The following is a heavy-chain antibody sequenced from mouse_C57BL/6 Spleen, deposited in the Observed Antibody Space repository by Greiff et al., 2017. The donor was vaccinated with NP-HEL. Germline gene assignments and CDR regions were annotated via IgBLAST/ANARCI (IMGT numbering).Heavy chain of an antibody. D-gene: IGHD2-1*01. CDR1: GYTFTSYW. J-gene: IGHJ4*01. CDR2: IYPGSGST. V-gene: IGHV1-55*01. Sequence: QVQLQQPGAELVKPGASVKMSCKASGYTFTSYWITWVKQRPGQGLEWIGDIYPGSGSTNYNEKFKSKATLTVDTSSSTAYMQLSSLTSEDSAVYYCARRGGNPRGAMDYWGQGTSVTVSS. CDR3: ARRGGNPRGAMDY.